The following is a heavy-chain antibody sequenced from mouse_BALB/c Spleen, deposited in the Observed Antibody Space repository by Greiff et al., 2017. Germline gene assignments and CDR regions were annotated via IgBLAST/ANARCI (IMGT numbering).Heavy chain of an antibody. CDR1: GYTFTSYT. J-gene: IGHJ4*01. D-gene: IGHD1-1*01. CDR3: ARITTKGAMDY. CDR2: INPSSGYT. Sequence: QVQLQQSAAELARPGASVKMSCKASGYTFTSYTMHWVKQRPGQGLEWIGYINPSSGYTEYNQTFKDKTTLTADKSSSTAYMQLSSLTSEDSAVYYCARITTKGAMDYWGQGTSVTVSA. V-gene: IGHV1-4*02.